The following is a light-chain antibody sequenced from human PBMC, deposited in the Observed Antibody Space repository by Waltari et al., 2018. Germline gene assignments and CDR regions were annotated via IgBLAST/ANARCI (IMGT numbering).Light chain of an antibody. CDR3: TSYAGSNKAV. CDR2: EVT. V-gene: IGLV2-8*01. CDR1: SKDVGGYNF. J-gene: IGLJ2*01. Sequence: QSALTHPPPPSGSPGQSVPTSCTGTSKDVGGYNFFSWYQQHPGKAPKLMIFEVTKRPSGVPDRFAGSKSGNTASLTVSGLQAEDEADYYCTSYAGSNKAVFGGGTKLTVL.